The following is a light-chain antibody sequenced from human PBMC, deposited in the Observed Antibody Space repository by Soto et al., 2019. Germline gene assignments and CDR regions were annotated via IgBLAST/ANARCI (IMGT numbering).Light chain of an antibody. CDR2: DNN. V-gene: IGLV1-40*01. Sequence: QSVLTQPPSVSRAPGQRVHISCTGSSSNIGAGYDVNWYQHVPGTAPKLLIYDNNNRPSGVPDRFSGSKSGTSASLAITGLQAEDEADYYCQSYDSGLSSYIFGTGTKVTVL. J-gene: IGLJ1*01. CDR1: SSNIGAGYD. CDR3: QSYDSGLSSYI.